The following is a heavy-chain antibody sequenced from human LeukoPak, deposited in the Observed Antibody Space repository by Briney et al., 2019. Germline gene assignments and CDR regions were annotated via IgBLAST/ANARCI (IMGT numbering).Heavy chain of an antibody. Sequence: PGGSLRLSCVASGLNLDYYGMIWVRQAPGKGLEWVAAINWNGGLIDYADSVKGRFTISRDNAKNSLYLQMDSLRAEDTALYYCARLNPLAARYYMDVWGKGTTATVSS. CDR2: INWNGGLI. CDR3: ARLNPLAARYYMDV. CDR1: GLNLDYYG. D-gene: IGHD6-13*01. V-gene: IGHV3-20*04. J-gene: IGHJ6*03.